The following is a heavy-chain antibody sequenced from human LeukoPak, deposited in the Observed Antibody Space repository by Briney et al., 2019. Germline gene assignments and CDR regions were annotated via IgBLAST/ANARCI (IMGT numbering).Heavy chain of an antibody. D-gene: IGHD3-3*01. V-gene: IGHV3-20*04. CDR3: ARGGITIFGVVSYMDV. Sequence: GGSLRLSCAASGFTFSSYEMNWVRQAPGKGLEWASGIKWNGGSTGYADSVKGRFTISRDNAKNSLYLQMNSLRAEDTALYYCARGGITIFGVVSYMDVWGKGTTVTVSS. CDR2: IKWNGGST. J-gene: IGHJ6*03. CDR1: GFTFSSYE.